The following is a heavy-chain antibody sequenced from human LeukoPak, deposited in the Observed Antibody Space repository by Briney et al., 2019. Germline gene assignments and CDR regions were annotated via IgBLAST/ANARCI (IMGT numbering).Heavy chain of an antibody. J-gene: IGHJ4*02. CDR2: ISSSSTYI. Sequence: GGSLRLSCAASGFTFSSYSMNWVRQAPGKGLEWVSSISSSSTYIYYADSVKGRFTISRDNAKNSLYLQMNSLRAEDTAAYYCATYGSGSYYYFDYWGQGTLVTVSS. CDR3: ATYGSGSYYYFDY. V-gene: IGHV3-21*01. D-gene: IGHD3-10*01. CDR1: GFTFSSYS.